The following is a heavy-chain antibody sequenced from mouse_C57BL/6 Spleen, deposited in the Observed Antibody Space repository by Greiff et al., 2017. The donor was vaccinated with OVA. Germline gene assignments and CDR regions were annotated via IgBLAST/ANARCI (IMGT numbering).Heavy chain of an antibody. CDR3: AKNYGSSYWYFDV. CDR1: GFSLTSSG. D-gene: IGHD1-1*01. Sequence: QVQLQQSGPGLVQPSQSLSITCTVSGFSLTSSGVHWVRQSPGKGLEWLGVIWRGGSTDYNAAFMSRLSITKDNSKSQVFFKMNSLQADDTAIYYCAKNYGSSYWYFDVWGTGTTVTVSS. J-gene: IGHJ1*03. CDR2: IWRGGST. V-gene: IGHV2-5*01.